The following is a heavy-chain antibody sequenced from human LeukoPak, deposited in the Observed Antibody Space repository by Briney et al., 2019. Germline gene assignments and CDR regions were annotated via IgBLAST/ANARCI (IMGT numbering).Heavy chain of an antibody. Sequence: ASVNVSCKASGYTFTSYGISWVRQAPGQGLEWMGWISAYNGNTNYAQKLQGRVTMTTDTSTSTAYMELRSLRSDDTAVYYCARDDCSGGSCYSVTFDYWGQGTLVTVSS. V-gene: IGHV1-18*01. CDR3: ARDDCSGGSCYSVTFDY. CDR2: ISAYNGNT. J-gene: IGHJ4*02. D-gene: IGHD2-15*01. CDR1: GYTFTSYG.